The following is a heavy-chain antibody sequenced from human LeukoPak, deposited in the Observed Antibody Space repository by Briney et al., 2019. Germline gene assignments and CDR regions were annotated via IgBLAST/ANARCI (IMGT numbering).Heavy chain of an antibody. CDR1: GYTFTSYG. Sequence: ASVKVSCKASGYTFTSYGISWVRQAPGQGLEWMEWISAYNGNTNYAQKLQGRVTMTTDTSTSTAYMELRSLRSDDTAVYYCARSLIDYGGSYDAFDIWGQGTVVTVSS. J-gene: IGHJ3*02. CDR3: ARSLIDYGGSYDAFDI. V-gene: IGHV1-18*01. D-gene: IGHD4-23*01. CDR2: ISAYNGNT.